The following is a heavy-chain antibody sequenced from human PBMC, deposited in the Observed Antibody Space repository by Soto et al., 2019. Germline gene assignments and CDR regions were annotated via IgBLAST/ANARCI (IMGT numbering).Heavy chain of an antibody. CDR1: GFSFTTYT. D-gene: IGHD6-13*01. V-gene: IGHV3-21*01. J-gene: IGHJ6*02. Sequence: PGGSLRLSCAASGFSFTTYTMYWVRQAPGRGLEWVSSISSSRTYIYYADSVKGRFTISRDNAKSSLTLQMNGLRPEDTAAYYCARDLFSTAIAAAGTSIMDVWGQGTTVTVSS. CDR3: ARDLFSTAIAAAGTSIMDV. CDR2: ISSSRTYI.